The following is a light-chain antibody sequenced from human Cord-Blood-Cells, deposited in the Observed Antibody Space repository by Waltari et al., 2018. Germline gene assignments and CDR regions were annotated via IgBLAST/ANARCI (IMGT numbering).Light chain of an antibody. Sequence: SYVLTQPPSVSVAPGKTARITCGGNNIGSKIVPWYQQKQGQAPVLVVYDDSDRPSGIPERFSGSNSGNTATLTISRVEAGDEADYYCQVWDSSSDHVVFGGGTKLTVL. V-gene: IGLV3-21*03. J-gene: IGLJ2*01. CDR3: QVWDSSSDHVV. CDR2: DDS. CDR1: NIGSKI.